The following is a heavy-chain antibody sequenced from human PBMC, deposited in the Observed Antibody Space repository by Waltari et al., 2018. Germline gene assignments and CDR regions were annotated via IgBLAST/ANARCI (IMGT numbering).Heavy chain of an antibody. CDR3: AREDNVNAKRAMDV. V-gene: IGHV3-48*02. Sequence: EVQLVESGGGLVQPGGSLSLSCAASGFTFNIYGMKWVRRAPGKGREGDRTINGGTSTIYSYADSVKGRVTVSRDNAKNSLYLQMNGLREEDTAVYYCAREDNVNAKRAMDVWGKGTTVTVSS. CDR2: INGGTSTI. D-gene: IGHD1-20*01. CDR1: GFTFNIYG. J-gene: IGHJ6*04.